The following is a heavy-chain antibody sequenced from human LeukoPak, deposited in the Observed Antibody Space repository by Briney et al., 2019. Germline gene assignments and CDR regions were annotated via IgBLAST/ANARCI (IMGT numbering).Heavy chain of an antibody. V-gene: IGHV3-23*01. CDR1: GFTFSSYA. CDR2: ISGSGGST. D-gene: IGHD6-13*01. J-gene: IGHJ3*02. Sequence: GGSLRLSCAAFGFTFSSYAMSWVRQAPGKGLEWVSAISGSGGSTYYADSVKGRFTISRDNSKNTLYLQMNSLRAEDTAVYYCAKEQSRFKAAAGTGGGAFDIGGQGQWSPSLQ. CDR3: AKEQSRFKAAAGTGGGAFDI.